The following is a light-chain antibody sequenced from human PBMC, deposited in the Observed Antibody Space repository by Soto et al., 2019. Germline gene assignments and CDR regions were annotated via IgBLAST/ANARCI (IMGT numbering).Light chain of an antibody. V-gene: IGKV3-20*01. CDR1: QTVSSNY. Sequence: ENVLTQSPGTLSLSPGERATLSCGASQTVSSNYLAWYQQKPGQAPRLLIYGASSRAAGIPDRFSGGGSGTDFTLTISRLEPEDYAVYYCQQYGSSRWTFGQGTKVEIK. CDR3: QQYGSSRWT. J-gene: IGKJ1*01. CDR2: GAS.